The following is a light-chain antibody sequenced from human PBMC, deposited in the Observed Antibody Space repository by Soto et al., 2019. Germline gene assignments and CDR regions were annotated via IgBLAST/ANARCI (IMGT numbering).Light chain of an antibody. J-gene: IGKJ1*01. CDR2: GAS. CDR1: QSVSSN. V-gene: IGKV3-15*01. Sequence: MTQSPSFVSAAVGDRVTLTCRASQSVSSNLAWYQQKPGQAPRLLIYGASTRATGIPARFSGSGSGTEFTLTISSLQSEDFAVYYCQQYNNWPPWTFGQGTKVDIK. CDR3: QQYNNWPPWT.